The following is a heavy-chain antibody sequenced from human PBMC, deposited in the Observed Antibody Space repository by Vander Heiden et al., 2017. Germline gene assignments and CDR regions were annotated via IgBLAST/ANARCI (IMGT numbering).Heavy chain of an antibody. V-gene: IGHV3-9*01. Sequence: EVQLVESGGGLVQPGRSLRLSCAASGFTFDDYAMHWVRQAPGKGLEWVSGISWNSGSIGYADSVKGRFTISRDNAKNSLYLQMNSLRAEDTALYYCAKDIGFTAVAGTSPGVVDYWGQGTLVTVSS. CDR3: AKDIGFTAVAGTSPGVVDY. CDR2: ISWNSGSI. J-gene: IGHJ4*02. D-gene: IGHD6-19*01. CDR1: GFTFDDYA.